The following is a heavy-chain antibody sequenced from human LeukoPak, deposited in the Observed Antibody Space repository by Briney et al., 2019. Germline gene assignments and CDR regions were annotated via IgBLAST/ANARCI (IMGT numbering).Heavy chain of an antibody. CDR1: GFTFSSYS. J-gene: IGHJ5*02. D-gene: IGHD4-17*01. CDR3: AHGDYGFWFDP. CDR2: ISSSSSTI. V-gene: IGHV3-48*04. Sequence: GGSLRLSCAASGFTFSSYSMNWVRQAPGKGLEWVSYISSSSSTIYYADSVKGRFTISRDNAKNSLYLQMNSLRAEDTAVYYCAHGDYGFWFDPWGQGTLVTVSS.